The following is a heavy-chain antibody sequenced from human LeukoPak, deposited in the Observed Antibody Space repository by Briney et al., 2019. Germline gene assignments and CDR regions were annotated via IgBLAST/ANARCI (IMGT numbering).Heavy chain of an antibody. CDR2: IYTSGST. D-gene: IGHD6-6*01. Sequence: SETLSLTCTVSGGSISSYYWSWIRQPAGKGLEWIGRIYTSGSTNYNPSLKSRVTISIDTSKNHFSLRLSSVTAADAAVYYCAREGIYSSSSYFDYWGQGTLVTVSS. J-gene: IGHJ4*02. V-gene: IGHV4-4*07. CDR3: AREGIYSSSSYFDY. CDR1: GGSISSYY.